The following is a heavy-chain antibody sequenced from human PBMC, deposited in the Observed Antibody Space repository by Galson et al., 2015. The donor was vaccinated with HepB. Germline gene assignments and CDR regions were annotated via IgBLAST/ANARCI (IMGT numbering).Heavy chain of an antibody. CDR3: ARGRGTFGGVTLFDY. Sequence: SLRLSCAASGFTFSSYSMNWVRQAPGKGLEWVSSISSSSSYIYYADSVKGRFTISRDNAKNSLYLQMNSLRAEDTAVYYCARGRGTFGGVTLFDYWGQGTLVTVSS. CDR2: ISSSSSYI. D-gene: IGHD3-16*01. J-gene: IGHJ4*02. V-gene: IGHV3-21*01. CDR1: GFTFSSYS.